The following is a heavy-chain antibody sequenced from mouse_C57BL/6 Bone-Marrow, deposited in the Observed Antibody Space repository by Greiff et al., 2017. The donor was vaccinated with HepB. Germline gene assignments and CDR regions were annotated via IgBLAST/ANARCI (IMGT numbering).Heavy chain of an antibody. J-gene: IGHJ4*01. CDR2: IWSGGST. CDR3: ARNFDYGSRYAMDY. CDR1: GFSLTSYG. V-gene: IGHV2-2*01. D-gene: IGHD1-1*01. Sequence: VKLQESGPGLVQPSQSLSITCTVSGFSLTSYGVHWVRQSPGKGLEWLGVIWSGGSTDYNAAFISRLSISKDNSKSQVFFKMNSLQADDTAIYYCARNFDYGSRYAMDYWGQGTSVTVSS.